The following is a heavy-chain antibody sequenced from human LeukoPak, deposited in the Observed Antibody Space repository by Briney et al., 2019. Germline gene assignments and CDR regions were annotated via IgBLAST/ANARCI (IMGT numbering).Heavy chain of an antibody. Sequence: PSETLSLTCTVSGGSIGSYYWNWIRQAPGQGLEWIGYIHYSGSTNHNSSLKSRVTISVDTSKNQYSLKLSSVTAADTAVYYCARDGVAGGFDYWGQGTLVTVSS. J-gene: IGHJ4*02. CDR1: GGSIGSYY. D-gene: IGHD6-19*01. V-gene: IGHV4-59*01. CDR3: ARDGVAGGFDY. CDR2: IHYSGST.